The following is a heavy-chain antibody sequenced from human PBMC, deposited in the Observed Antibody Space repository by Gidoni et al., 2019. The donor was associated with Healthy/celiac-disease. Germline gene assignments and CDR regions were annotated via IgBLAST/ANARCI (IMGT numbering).Heavy chain of an antibody. CDR3: AKDLELRVVPAAIRGDWFDP. Sequence: AVISYDGSNKYYADSVKGRFTISRDNSKNTLYLQMNSLRAEDTAVYYCAKDLELRVVPAAIRGDWFDPWGQGTLVTVSS. D-gene: IGHD2-2*02. J-gene: IGHJ5*02. V-gene: IGHV3-30*18. CDR2: ISYDGSNK.